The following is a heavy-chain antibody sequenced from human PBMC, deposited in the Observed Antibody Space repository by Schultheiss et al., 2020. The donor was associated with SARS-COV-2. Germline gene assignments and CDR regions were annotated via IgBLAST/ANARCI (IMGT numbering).Heavy chain of an antibody. CDR2: IDWDDDK. D-gene: IGHD5-12*01. Sequence: SGPTLVKPTQTLTLTCTVSGFSLSNARMCVSWIRQPPGKALEWLALIDWDDDKYYSTSLKTRLTISKDTSKNQVVLTMTNMDPVDTATYYCARMYRRYSGYGSYFDYWGQGTRVTVSS. J-gene: IGHJ4*02. CDR1: GFSLSNARMC. CDR3: ARMYRRYSGYGSYFDY. V-gene: IGHV2-70*01.